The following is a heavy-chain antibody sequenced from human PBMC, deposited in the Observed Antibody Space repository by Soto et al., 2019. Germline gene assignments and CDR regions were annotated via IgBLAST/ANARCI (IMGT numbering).Heavy chain of an antibody. CDR1: GGTFSSYA. J-gene: IGHJ5*02. CDR2: IIPIFGTA. CDR3: ARWAGYCSSTSCYSGDWFDP. Sequence: SVKVSCKASGGTFSSYAISWLRQAPGQGLEWMGGIIPIFGTANYAQKFQGRVTITADESTSTAYMELSSLRSEDTAVYYCARWAGYCSSTSCYSGDWFDPWGQGTLVTVS. V-gene: IGHV1-69*13. D-gene: IGHD2-2*02.